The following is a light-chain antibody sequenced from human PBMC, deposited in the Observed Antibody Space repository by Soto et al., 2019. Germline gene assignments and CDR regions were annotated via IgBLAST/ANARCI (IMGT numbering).Light chain of an antibody. V-gene: IGKV3-15*01. CDR2: GAS. J-gene: IGKJ2*01. CDR3: QQYNNWPPYT. Sequence: EVVMTQSPATLSVSPGERAALSSSASRGIGGNLAWYQQKPGQAPRLLIYGASTRATGIPATFSGSGSGTEFTLTISSLQSEDVAVYYCQQYNNWPPYTFGQGTKVDI. CDR1: RGIGGN.